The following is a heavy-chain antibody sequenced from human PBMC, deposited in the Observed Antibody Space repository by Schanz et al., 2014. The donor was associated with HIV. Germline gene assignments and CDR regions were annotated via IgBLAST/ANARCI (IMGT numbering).Heavy chain of an antibody. CDR3: GRSHYSVVSSRAMDV. CDR2: IKTSGGTT. Sequence: QVQLVQSGAEVKKPGASVKVSCKASGYTLNGYYMHWVRQAPGQGLEWMGMIKTSGGTTTYAQNPQGRVTMTRDTTATTVYMELSSLKSEDTAVYWGGRSHYSVVSSRAMDVWGQGTTVTVSS. J-gene: IGHJ6*02. CDR1: GYTLNGYY. D-gene: IGHD2-15*01. V-gene: IGHV1-46*02.